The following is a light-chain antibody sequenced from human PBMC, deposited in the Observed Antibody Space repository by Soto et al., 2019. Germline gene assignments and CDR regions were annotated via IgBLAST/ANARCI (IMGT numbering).Light chain of an antibody. CDR2: DDS. CDR1: PSISSW. J-gene: IGKJ1*01. Sequence: IQMPPSPSTMSSSVVYIFPITCRASPSISSWLAWYQQKPGKEPKFLIYDDSNLESGVPSRFSGSGSGTEFTLTISSLKPDDFATYYRQQYSSYWTGGQGTTGDIK. CDR3: QQYSSYWT. V-gene: IGKV1-5*01.